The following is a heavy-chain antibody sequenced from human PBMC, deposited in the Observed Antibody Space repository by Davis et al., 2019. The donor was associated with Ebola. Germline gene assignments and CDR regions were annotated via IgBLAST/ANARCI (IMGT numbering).Heavy chain of an antibody. CDR3: AREDSESYFDS. Sequence: IFGTANYAQKFQGRVTITADESTSTAYMELSSLGPEDTAVYYCAREDSESYFDSWGQGTLVTVSS. CDR2: IFGTA. D-gene: IGHD1-26*01. J-gene: IGHJ4*02. V-gene: IGHV1-69*01.